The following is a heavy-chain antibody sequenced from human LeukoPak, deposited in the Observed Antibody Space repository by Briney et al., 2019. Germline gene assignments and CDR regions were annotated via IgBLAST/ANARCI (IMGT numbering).Heavy chain of an antibody. Sequence: GASVKVSCKASGYTFTSYGISWVRQAPGQGLEWMGWISAYNGNTNYAQKFQGRVTMTTDTSTSTAYMELRSLRSDDTAVYYCARDPWSPRRFGSQAGFDYWGQGTLVTVSS. D-gene: IGHD3-10*01. V-gene: IGHV1-18*04. CDR1: GYTFTSYG. CDR3: ARDPWSPRRFGSQAGFDY. J-gene: IGHJ4*02. CDR2: ISAYNGNT.